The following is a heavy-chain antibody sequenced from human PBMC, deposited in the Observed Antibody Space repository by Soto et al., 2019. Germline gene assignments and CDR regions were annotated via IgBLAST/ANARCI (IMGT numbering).Heavy chain of an antibody. CDR2: ISGSGGST. Sequence: EVQLLESGGGLVQPGGSLRLSCAASGFTFSSYAMSWVRQAPGKGLEWVSAISGSGGSTYYTDSVKGRFTISRDNSKNTLYLQMNSLRAEDTAVYYCAKHVQIFYYYYYMDVWGKGTTVTVSS. CDR1: GFTFSSYA. D-gene: IGHD3-3*01. CDR3: AKHVQIFYYYYYMDV. J-gene: IGHJ6*03. V-gene: IGHV3-23*01.